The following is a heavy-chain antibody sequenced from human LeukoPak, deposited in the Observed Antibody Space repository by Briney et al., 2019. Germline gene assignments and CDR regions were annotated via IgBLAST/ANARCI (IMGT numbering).Heavy chain of an antibody. D-gene: IGHD2-15*01. Sequence: SQTLSLTCTVSGGSISSGDYYWSWIRQPPGKGLEWIGEINHSGSTNYNPSLKSRVTISVDTSKNQFSLKLSSVTAADTAVYYCARGSFVVVVAATQLYWYFDLWGRGTLVTVSS. V-gene: IGHV4-30-4*01. CDR2: INHSGST. CDR3: ARGSFVVVVAATQLYWYFDL. CDR1: GGSISSGDYY. J-gene: IGHJ2*01.